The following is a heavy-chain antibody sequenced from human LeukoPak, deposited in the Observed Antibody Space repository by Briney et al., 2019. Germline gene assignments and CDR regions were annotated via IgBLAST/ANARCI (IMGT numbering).Heavy chain of an antibody. V-gene: IGHV3-30*01. CDR2: ISYDGSNK. D-gene: IGHD1-26*01. Sequence: GRSLRLSCAASGFTFSSYAMHWVRQAPGKGLEWVAVISYDGSNKYYADSVKGRFTISRDNSKNTLYLQMNSLRAEDTAVYYCARAWELPGALDYWGQGTLVTVSS. CDR1: GFTFSSYA. CDR3: ARAWELPGALDY. J-gene: IGHJ4*02.